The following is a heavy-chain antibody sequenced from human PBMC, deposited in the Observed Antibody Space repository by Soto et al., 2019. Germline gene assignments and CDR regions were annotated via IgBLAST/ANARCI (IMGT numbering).Heavy chain of an antibody. Sequence: GSLSLSCSASGFTFSSYEMNWVRQAPGKGLELVSYISDSGRTIYYADSVKGRFTVSRDDAQNSVYLQMDSLRAEDTAVYYCARDLLHYDFWSGYSAYFYYGMDVWGPGTTVTVSS. CDR2: ISDSGRTI. J-gene: IGHJ6*02. V-gene: IGHV3-48*03. CDR1: GFTFSSYE. CDR3: ARDLLHYDFWSGYSAYFYYGMDV. D-gene: IGHD3-3*01.